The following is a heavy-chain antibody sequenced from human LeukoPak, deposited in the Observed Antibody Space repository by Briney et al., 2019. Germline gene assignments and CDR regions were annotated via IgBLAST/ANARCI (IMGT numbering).Heavy chain of an antibody. CDR2: IYYSGST. V-gene: IGHV4-39*01. Sequence: SETLSLTCTVSGGSISSSSYYWGWIRQPLGKGLEWIGSIYYSGSTYYNPSLKSRVTISVDTSKNQFSLKLSSVTAADTAVYYCARRRGSGCDYWGQGTLVTVSS. CDR3: ARRRGSGCDY. J-gene: IGHJ4*02. CDR1: GGSISSSSYY. D-gene: IGHD6-19*01.